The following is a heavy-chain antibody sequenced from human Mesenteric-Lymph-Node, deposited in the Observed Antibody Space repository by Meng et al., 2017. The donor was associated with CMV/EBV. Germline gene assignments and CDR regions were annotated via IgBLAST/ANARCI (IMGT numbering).Heavy chain of an antibody. Sequence: SGPTLVKPTETLTLTCTVSGFSLRNSGVGVGWIRQPPGEAPEWLAIIYWNDDKRYSPSLRSRLTITKDTSKNQVVLTMTNMDPVDTGTYFCAHRPQLSNTGLNWFDSWGQGTLVTVSS. CDR2: IYWNDDK. CDR3: AHRPQLSNTGLNWFDS. V-gene: IGHV2-5*01. J-gene: IGHJ5*01. D-gene: IGHD5-24*01. CDR1: GFSLRNSGVG.